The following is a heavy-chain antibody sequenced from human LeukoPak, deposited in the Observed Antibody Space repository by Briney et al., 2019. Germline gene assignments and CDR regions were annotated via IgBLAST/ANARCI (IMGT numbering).Heavy chain of an antibody. J-gene: IGHJ5*02. CDR3: ARHVYSRWFDP. Sequence: PSETLSLTCTVSGGSISSGDYYWSWIRQPSGKGLEWIGYIYYSGSTNYNPSLKSRVTISVDTSKNQFSLKLSSVTAADTAVYYCARHVYSRWFDPWGQGTLVTVSS. D-gene: IGHD6-13*01. V-gene: IGHV4-30-4*08. CDR1: GGSISSGDYY. CDR2: IYYSGST.